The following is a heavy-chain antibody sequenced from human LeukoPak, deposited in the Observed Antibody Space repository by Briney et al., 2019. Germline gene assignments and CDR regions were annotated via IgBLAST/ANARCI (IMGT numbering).Heavy chain of an antibody. CDR1: GFTFSSYA. D-gene: IGHD6-13*01. CDR2: ISGSGGST. CDR3: AKTDSSSWYVSNWFDP. Sequence: GGSLRLSCAASGFTFSSYAMSWVRQTPGKGLEWVSAISGSGGSTYYADSVKGRFTISRDNSKNTLYLQMNSLRAEDTAVYYCAKTDSSSWYVSNWFDPWGQGTLVTVSS. J-gene: IGHJ5*02. V-gene: IGHV3-23*01.